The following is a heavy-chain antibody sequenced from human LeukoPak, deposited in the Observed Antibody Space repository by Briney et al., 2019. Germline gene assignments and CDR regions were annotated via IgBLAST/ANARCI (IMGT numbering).Heavy chain of an antibody. J-gene: IGHJ6*03. V-gene: IGHV4-61*02. CDR1: GGSFSRGSYY. CDR3: ARVVPAATYYYYYYMDV. CDR2: IYTSGSN. Sequence: PSETLSLTCTVSGGSFSRGSYYWGWIRQPAGKGLEWIVRIYTSGSNNYNPSLKSRVTISVDTSKNQFSLKLSSVTAADTAVYYCARVVPAATYYYYYYMDVWGKGTTVTVSS. D-gene: IGHD2-2*01.